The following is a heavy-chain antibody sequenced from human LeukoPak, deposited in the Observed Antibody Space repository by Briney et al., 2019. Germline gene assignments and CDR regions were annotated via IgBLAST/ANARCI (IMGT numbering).Heavy chain of an antibody. D-gene: IGHD5-12*01. CDR3: ARDLATIDGIAWYYFEN. Sequence: ASVKVSSKPSGYTFTDHYIHWGRQAPGQGFEWMGWINPNTGGTDYAQKFQDRIAISTYTSISTVYMELTRLTSDDTALYYCARDLATIDGIAWYYFENWGQGTLVTVS. V-gene: IGHV1-2*02. CDR1: GYTFTDHY. J-gene: IGHJ4*02. CDR2: INPNTGGT.